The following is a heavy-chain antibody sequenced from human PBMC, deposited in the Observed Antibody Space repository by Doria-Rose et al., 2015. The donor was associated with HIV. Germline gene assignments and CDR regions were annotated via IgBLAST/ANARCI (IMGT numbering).Heavy chain of an antibody. V-gene: IGHV2-26*01. J-gene: IGHJ4*02. D-gene: IGHD6-13*01. CDR3: ARIKSSRWYHKYNFDF. Sequence: QVTLKESGPVLVKPTETLTLTCTVSGVSLSSPGMGVSWIRQPPGKALEWLANNFSDDERSYTTSLKSRLTISRGTSKSQVVLTMTDMDPVDTATYYCARIKSSRWYHKYNFDFWGQGTLVIVSA. CDR1: GVSLSSPGMG. CDR2: NFSDDER.